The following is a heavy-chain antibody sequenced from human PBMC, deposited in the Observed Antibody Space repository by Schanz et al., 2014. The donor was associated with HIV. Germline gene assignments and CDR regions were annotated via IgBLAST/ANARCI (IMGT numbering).Heavy chain of an antibody. J-gene: IGHJ2*01. CDR3: AKGYTSSSVFNL. Sequence: EVQLVESGGGLVKPGGSLRLSCAASGFTFMRHTMNWVRQAPGEGLEWVSGISEFGGSAWYADSVKGRFTISRDNFKNTLDLQMDSLRPDDTAVYYCAKGYTSSSVFNLWGRGTLVTVSS. V-gene: IGHV3-23*04. CDR1: GFTFMRHT. D-gene: IGHD6-6*01. CDR2: ISEFGGSA.